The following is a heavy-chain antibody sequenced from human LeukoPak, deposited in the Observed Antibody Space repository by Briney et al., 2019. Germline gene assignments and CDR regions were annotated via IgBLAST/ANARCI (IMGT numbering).Heavy chain of an antibody. V-gene: IGHV4-34*01. CDR1: GGSFSGYY. D-gene: IGHD6-6*01. J-gene: IGHJ4*02. CDR3: ARATSIAARAYFDY. Sequence: SETLSLTCAVYGGSFSGYYWGWIRQPPGKGLEWIGSIYHSGSTYYNPSLKSRVTISVDTSKNQFSLKLSSVTAADTAVYYCARATSIAARAYFDYWGQGTLVTVSS. CDR2: IYHSGST.